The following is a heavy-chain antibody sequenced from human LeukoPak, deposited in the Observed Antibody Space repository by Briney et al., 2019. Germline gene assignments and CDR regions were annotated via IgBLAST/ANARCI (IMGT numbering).Heavy chain of an antibody. Sequence: GGALRLSCAASGFTFSSYAMHWVRQAPGKGLERVAVISYDGSNKYYADSVKGRFTISRDNSKNTLYLQMNSLRAEDTAVYYCARLVGATEDYWGQGTLVTVSS. CDR1: GFTFSSYA. CDR3: ARLVGATEDY. V-gene: IGHV3-30-3*01. D-gene: IGHD1-26*01. J-gene: IGHJ4*02. CDR2: ISYDGSNK.